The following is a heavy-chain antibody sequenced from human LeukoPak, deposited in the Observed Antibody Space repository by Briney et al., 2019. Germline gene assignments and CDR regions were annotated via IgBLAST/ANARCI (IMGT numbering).Heavy chain of an antibody. CDR1: GFTFSDHY. J-gene: IGHJ4*02. V-gene: IGHV3-72*01. CDR2: ITNKATSYTT. Sequence: GGSLRLSCAASGFTFSDHYMDWVRQAPGKGLEWVGRITNKATSYTTEYAASVKGRFTISRDDSKNSLYLQMDSLKTEDSAVYYCTSCEQRYYDIWGQGTLVTVSS. D-gene: IGHD3-9*01. CDR3: TSCEQRYYDI.